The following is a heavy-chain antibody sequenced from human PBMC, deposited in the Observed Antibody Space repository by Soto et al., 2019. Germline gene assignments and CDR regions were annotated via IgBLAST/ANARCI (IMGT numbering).Heavy chain of an antibody. Sequence: QVPLVQSGAEVKQTGSSVKISCKTSGHPLSYRYLHWFRQAPEQAFEWMGRMRPLIGDTNNAQKVHDRLTLTRDRPMTTAYMELRSLTSDDTAIYYCAGEGSYETLSGNSHIFDWGQGTLVSVSS. CDR1: GHPLSYRY. D-gene: IGHD3-9*01. V-gene: IGHV1-45*02. CDR3: AGEGSYETLSGNSHIFD. CDR2: MRPLIGDT. J-gene: IGHJ4*02.